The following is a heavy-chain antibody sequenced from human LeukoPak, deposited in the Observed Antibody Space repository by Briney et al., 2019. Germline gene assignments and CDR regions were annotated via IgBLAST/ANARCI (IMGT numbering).Heavy chain of an antibody. D-gene: IGHD5-12*01. V-gene: IGHV3-64*01. CDR2: ISSNGGST. CDR3: ARDNSVGDSAWWFDP. Sequence: PGGSLRLSCAASGFTFSSYAMHWVRQAPGKGLEYVSAISSNGGSTYYANSVKGRFTISRDNSKNTLYLQMGSLRSEDTAIYYCARDNSVGDSAWWFDPWGQGTLVTVSS. CDR1: GFTFSSYA. J-gene: IGHJ5*02.